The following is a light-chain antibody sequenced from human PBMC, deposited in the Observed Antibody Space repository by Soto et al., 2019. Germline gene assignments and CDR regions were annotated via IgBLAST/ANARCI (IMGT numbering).Light chain of an antibody. CDR3: QQYNNWPPWT. Sequence: EIVMTQSPATLSVSPGERATLSCRASQSVSSNLAWYQQKPGQAPRLLIYGASTRATGIPARFSGSGSGTEFTLTISSLQSEDLAFYYRQQYNNWPPWTFGQGTKEEIK. V-gene: IGKV3-15*01. CDR2: GAS. J-gene: IGKJ1*01. CDR1: QSVSSN.